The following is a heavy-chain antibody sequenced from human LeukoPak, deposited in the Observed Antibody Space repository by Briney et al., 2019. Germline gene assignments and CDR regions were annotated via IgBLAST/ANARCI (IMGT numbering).Heavy chain of an antibody. V-gene: IGHV7-4-1*02. D-gene: IGHD3-22*01. Sequence: ASVKVSCKASGYTFTSFDFNWVRQATGQGLEWMGWIDTNTGNPTYAQGFAGRFVFSLDTSVTTTYLQISSLKAEDTAVYYCTRGRDTTGYFVYWGQGTLVTVSS. CDR1: GYTFTSFD. CDR2: IDTNTGNP. J-gene: IGHJ4*02. CDR3: TRGRDTTGYFVY.